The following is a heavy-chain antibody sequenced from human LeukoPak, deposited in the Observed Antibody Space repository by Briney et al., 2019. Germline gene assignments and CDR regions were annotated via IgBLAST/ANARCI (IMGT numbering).Heavy chain of an antibody. CDR2: ISFDGSNK. J-gene: IGHJ6*03. CDR1: GFTFSSYA. D-gene: IGHD5-12*01. Sequence: PGGSLRLSCAASGFTFSSYAMHWVRQAPGKGLEWVAVISFDGSNKYYADSVKGRSTISRDNSKNTLYLQMNSLRAEDTAVYYSARGSRTIVTTKFARGHYMDVWGKGTTVTVSS. V-gene: IGHV3-30*04. CDR3: ARGSRTIVTTKFARGHYMDV.